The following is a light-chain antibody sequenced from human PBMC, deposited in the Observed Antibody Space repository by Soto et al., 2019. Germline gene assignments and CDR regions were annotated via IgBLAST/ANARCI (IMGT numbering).Light chain of an antibody. J-gene: IGKJ2*01. CDR1: QNINSSY. Sequence: EIELTQSPGTLSLSPGERATLSCRASQNINSSYLAWYQQKPGQAPRLLIYGASSRATGVPDRFSGSGSATDFTLTISRLEPADFAVYYCQQYGSSPPYTFGQGTKLEIK. V-gene: IGKV3-20*01. CDR3: QQYGSSPPYT. CDR2: GAS.